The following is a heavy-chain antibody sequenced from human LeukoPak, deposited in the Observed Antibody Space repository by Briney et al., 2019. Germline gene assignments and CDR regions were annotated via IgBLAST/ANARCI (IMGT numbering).Heavy chain of an antibody. CDR1: GFTFSSYN. V-gene: IGHV3-48*01. Sequence: PGGSLRLSCAASGFTFSSYNMNWVRQAPGKGLEWVSYISSSSSTIYYADSVKGRFTISRDNAKNSLYLQVNSLRAEDTAVYYCARAGDGDYWGQGTLVTVSS. J-gene: IGHJ4*02. CDR3: ARAGDGDY. D-gene: IGHD1-1*01. CDR2: ISSSSSTI.